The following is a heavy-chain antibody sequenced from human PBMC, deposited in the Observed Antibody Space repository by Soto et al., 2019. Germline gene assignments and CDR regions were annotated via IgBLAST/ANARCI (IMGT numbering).Heavy chain of an antibody. CDR1: GDSVSSNSAA. J-gene: IGHJ6*02. D-gene: IGHD4-17*01. CDR2: TYYRSKWYN. Sequence: SQTLSLTCAISGDSVSSNSAAWNWIRQSPSRGLEWLGRTYYRSKWYNDYAVSVKSRITINPDTSKNQFSLQLNSVTPEDTAVYYCHTVTDYYYYYGMDVWGQGTTVNVSS. CDR3: HTVTDYYYYYGMDV. V-gene: IGHV6-1*01.